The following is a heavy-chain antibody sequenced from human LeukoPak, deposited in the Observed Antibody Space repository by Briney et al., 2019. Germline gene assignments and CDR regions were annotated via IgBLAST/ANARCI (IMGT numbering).Heavy chain of an antibody. J-gene: IGHJ4*02. CDR1: GFTISSNY. Sequence: GGSLRLSCAASGFTISSNYMSWVRQAPGKGLEWVSVIYSGGSTYYADPVKGRFTISRDNSKNTLYLQMNSLRAEDTAVYYCAKVAAVAAIDYWGQGTLVTVSS. CDR3: AKVAAVAAIDY. CDR2: IYSGGST. D-gene: IGHD6-19*01. V-gene: IGHV3-66*01.